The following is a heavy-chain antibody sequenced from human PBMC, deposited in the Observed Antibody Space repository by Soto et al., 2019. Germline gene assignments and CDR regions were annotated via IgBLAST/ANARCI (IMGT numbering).Heavy chain of an antibody. CDR3: VSGYDFRTKEHYFAS. CDR1: GGTFSSYT. CDR2: IIPILGIA. J-gene: IGHJ4*02. Sequence: QVQLVQSGAEVKKPGSSVKVSCKASGGTFSSYTISWVRQAPGQGLEWMGRIIPILGIANYAQKFQGRVTITADKSTSTAYMELSSLRSEDTAVYYCVSGYDFRTKEHYFASWGQGTLVTVSS. V-gene: IGHV1-69*02. D-gene: IGHD5-12*01.